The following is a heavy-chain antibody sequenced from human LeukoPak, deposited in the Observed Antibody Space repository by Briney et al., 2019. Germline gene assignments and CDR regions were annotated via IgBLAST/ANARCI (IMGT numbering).Heavy chain of an antibody. CDR3: AKGPLRGTAAAIDY. J-gene: IGHJ4*02. D-gene: IGHD2-2*01. CDR1: GFTFNNYG. V-gene: IGHV3-30*18. CDR2: ISYDGRNK. Sequence: GGSLRLSCAASGFTFNNYGMHWVRQAPGKGLEWVAVISYDGRNKHYPDSVKGRFTISRDISTDTLLLQMDSLRTEDTAVYYCAKGPLRGTAAAIDYWGQGTLVTVSS.